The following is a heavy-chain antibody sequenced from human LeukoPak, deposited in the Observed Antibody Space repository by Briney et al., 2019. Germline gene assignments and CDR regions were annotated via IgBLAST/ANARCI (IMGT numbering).Heavy chain of an antibody. CDR2: ISYDGSNK. D-gene: IGHD3-10*01. V-gene: IGHV3-30-3*01. CDR1: GFTFSSYA. Sequence: PGGSLRLSCAASGFTFSSYAMHWVRQAPGKGLEWVAVISYDGSNKYYADSVKGRFTISRDNSENTLYLQMNSLRAEDTATYYCAKGTERYREVSSFDSWGQGTQVTVSS. CDR3: AKGTERYREVSSFDS. J-gene: IGHJ4*02.